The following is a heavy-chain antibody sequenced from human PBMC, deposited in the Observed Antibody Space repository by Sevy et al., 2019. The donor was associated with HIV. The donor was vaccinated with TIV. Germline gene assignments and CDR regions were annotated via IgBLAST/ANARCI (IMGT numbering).Heavy chain of an antibody. V-gene: IGHV3-7*01. CDR1: GFSFTSSW. CDR3: AKDSYSKGDS. Sequence: GGSLRLSCAASGFSFTSSWMNWVRQAPGKGLEWVANINDDGSTRDYVDSVKGRFTISRDNAKNSLFLQMNSLRAEDTAVYFCAKDSYSKGDSWGRWTMVTVSS. J-gene: IGHJ3*02. CDR2: INDDGSTR. D-gene: IGHD4-4*01.